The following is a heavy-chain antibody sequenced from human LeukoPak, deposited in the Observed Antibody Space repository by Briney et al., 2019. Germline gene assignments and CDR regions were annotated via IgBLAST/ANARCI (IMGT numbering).Heavy chain of an antibody. V-gene: IGHV3-48*01. CDR2: ISSSGTTI. Sequence: GGSLRLSCAASGFTFSSNSMNWVRRAPGKGLEWISYISSSGTTIHYADSVRGRFSISRDNAKNSLYLQMNSLRAEGTAVYYCASPYDPRSYWGQGTLVTVSS. D-gene: IGHD3-22*01. CDR3: ASPYDPRSY. J-gene: IGHJ4*02. CDR1: GFTFSSNS.